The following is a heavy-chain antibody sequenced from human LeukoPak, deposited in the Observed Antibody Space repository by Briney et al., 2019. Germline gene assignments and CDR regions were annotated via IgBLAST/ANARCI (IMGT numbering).Heavy chain of an antibody. CDR2: IKEDGSEK. V-gene: IGHV3-7*01. CDR3: ARSGSDFDY. J-gene: IGHJ4*02. D-gene: IGHD3-3*01. Sequence: PGGSLRLSCAASGFTFSSYWMSWVRQTPGKGLEWVANIKEDGSEKNYVDSVKGRFTLSRDNAKNSLYLQMNSLRAEDTAVYYCARSGSDFDYWGQGTLVSVSS. CDR1: GFTFSSYW.